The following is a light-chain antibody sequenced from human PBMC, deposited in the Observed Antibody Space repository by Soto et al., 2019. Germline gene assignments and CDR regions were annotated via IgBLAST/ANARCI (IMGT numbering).Light chain of an antibody. CDR1: QSVSNNY. CDR2: GAS. J-gene: IGKJ5*01. Sequence: EIVLTQSPGTLSLSPGERATLSCRASQSVSNNYLAWYQQKPGQAPRLLIYGASNRATGIPDRFSGSGSGTDFTLNISRLEPEDFEVYFCQQYNNWPLTFGQGTRLEIK. CDR3: QQYNNWPLT. V-gene: IGKV3-20*01.